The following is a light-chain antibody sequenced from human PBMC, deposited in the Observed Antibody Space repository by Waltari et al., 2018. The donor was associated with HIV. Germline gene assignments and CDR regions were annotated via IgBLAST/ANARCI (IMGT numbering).Light chain of an antibody. V-gene: IGKV3D-15*01. Sequence: EIVLTQSPATLSVSPGEGATLSCRASQSVGNNLALYQQKPGLAPRLLIYGAFTRATGIPTRFSGSGSGTDFTLTISSLQSEDFAVYYCQHYNKGLRSFTFGPGTKVDI. J-gene: IGKJ3*01. CDR3: QHYNKGLRSFT. CDR2: GAF. CDR1: QSVGNN.